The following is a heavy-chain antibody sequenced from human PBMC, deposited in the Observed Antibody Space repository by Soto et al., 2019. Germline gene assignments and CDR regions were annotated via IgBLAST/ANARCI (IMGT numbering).Heavy chain of an antibody. D-gene: IGHD1-26*01. Sequence: QVRLQESGPGLVKPSETLSLSCLVSSDSVGNGPYYWSWIRQSPGEGLEWIAYIYYSGSTNVNPSLESRVNISIDMSKNQFVLELRSVTAADAAVYFCARVGSSCHSGGCYYYYGLGVWGQGTTVAISS. CDR1: SDSVGNGPYY. CDR3: ARVGSSCHSGGCYYYYGLGV. CDR2: IYYSGST. J-gene: IGHJ6*02. V-gene: IGHV4-61*01.